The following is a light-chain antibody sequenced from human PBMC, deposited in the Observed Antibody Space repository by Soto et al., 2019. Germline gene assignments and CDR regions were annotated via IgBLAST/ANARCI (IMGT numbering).Light chain of an antibody. CDR3: SSFSSTPREV. CDR2: EVS. J-gene: IGLJ2*01. Sequence: QSALTQPASVSGSPGQSITISCTGTSSDVGGYSYVSWYQQHPGKTPKLMIYEVSNRPSGVSHRLSGSKSGNTPSLTISGLKTEYEADYYSSSFSSTPREVFGGGTKLTV. V-gene: IGLV2-14*01. CDR1: SSDVGGYSY.